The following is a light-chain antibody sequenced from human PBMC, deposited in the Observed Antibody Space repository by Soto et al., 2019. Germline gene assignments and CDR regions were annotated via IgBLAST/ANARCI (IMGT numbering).Light chain of an antibody. Sequence: IRTTQSPSSLSASTGDRVTITCRASQGISSYLAWYQQKPGKAPKLLIYAASTLQSGVPSRFSGSGSGTDFTLTISSLQAEDVAVYYCQQYYNSITFGQGTRLEIK. J-gene: IGKJ5*01. CDR1: QGISSY. CDR2: AAS. CDR3: QQYYNSIT. V-gene: IGKV1-8*01.